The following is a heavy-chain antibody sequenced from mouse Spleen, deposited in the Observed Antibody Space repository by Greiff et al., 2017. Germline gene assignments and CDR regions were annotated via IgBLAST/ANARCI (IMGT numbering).Heavy chain of an antibody. J-gene: IGHJ2*01. CDR3: ARHRWSGNHLYYFDY. CDR1: GFTFSSYA. D-gene: IGHD2-3*01. Sequence: EVKLVESGGGLVKLGGSLKLSCAASGFTFSSYAMSWVRQTPEKRLEWVATISSGGGNTKYPDSVTGRFTLSSDNAKNTLYLQMSSFKSEDTAMYYCARHRWSGNHLYYFDYWGQGTTLTVSS. V-gene: IGHV5-9*04. CDR2: ISSGGGNT.